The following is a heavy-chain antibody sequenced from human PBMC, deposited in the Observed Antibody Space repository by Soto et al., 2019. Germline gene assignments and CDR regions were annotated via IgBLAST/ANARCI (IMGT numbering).Heavy chain of an antibody. J-gene: IGHJ6*02. CDR2: IKSKTDGRTT. D-gene: IGHD2-2*01. CDR1: GFTFSNAW. CDR3: TTAVESSTGYYYGMDV. V-gene: IGHV3-15*01. Sequence: GGSLRLSCAASGFTFSNAWMSWVRQAPGKGLEWVGRIKSKTDGRTTDYAAPVKGRFTISRDDSKNTLYLQMNSLKTEDTAVYYCTTAVESSTGYYYGMDVWGQGTTVTVSS.